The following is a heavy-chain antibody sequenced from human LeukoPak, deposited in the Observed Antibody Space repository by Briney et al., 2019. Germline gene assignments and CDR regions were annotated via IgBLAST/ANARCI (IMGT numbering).Heavy chain of an antibody. J-gene: IGHJ4*02. Sequence: ASVKVSCKASGYTFTSYDINWVRQATGQGLEWMGWMNPNSGNTGYAQKFQGRVTMTRNTSISTAYMELSSLRSEDTAVYYCARLKYYDSSGYYYGYRYWGQGTLVTVSS. CDR3: ARLKYYDSSGYYYGYRY. CDR1: GYTFTSYD. CDR2: MNPNSGNT. V-gene: IGHV1-8*01. D-gene: IGHD3-22*01.